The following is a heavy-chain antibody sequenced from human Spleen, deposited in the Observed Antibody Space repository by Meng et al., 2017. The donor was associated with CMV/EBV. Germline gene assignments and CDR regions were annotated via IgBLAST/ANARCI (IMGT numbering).Heavy chain of an antibody. CDR3: AEADSSGYSLPEYFQH. D-gene: IGHD3-22*01. V-gene: IGHV4-39*07. J-gene: IGHJ1*01. CDR1: GGSISSSSYY. CDR2: IYYSGST. Sequence: WGPVLVKPSGTLSLTCTVSGGSISSSSYYWGWIRQPPGKGLEWIGSIYYSGSTYYNPSLKSRVTISVDTSKNQFSLKLSSVTAADTAVYYCAEADSSGYSLPEYFQHWGQGTLVTVSS.